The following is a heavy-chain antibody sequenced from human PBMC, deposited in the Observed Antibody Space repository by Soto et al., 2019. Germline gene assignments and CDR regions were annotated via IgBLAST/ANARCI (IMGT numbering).Heavy chain of an antibody. J-gene: IGHJ4*02. CDR2: NSARGGSR. CDR3: AKAALYYDSGGYSDPRYYFDS. Sequence: DVHLLESGGSLVHPGGSLRLSCVASGFTFSSSAMNWVRQAPGKGLEWVSDNSARGGSRHYTDSVRGRFTHSRDNSANTLFLQMNSLRAEDTAIYYCAKAALYYDSGGYSDPRYYFDSWGQGTLVTVSS. CDR1: GFTFSSSA. D-gene: IGHD3-22*01. V-gene: IGHV3-23*01.